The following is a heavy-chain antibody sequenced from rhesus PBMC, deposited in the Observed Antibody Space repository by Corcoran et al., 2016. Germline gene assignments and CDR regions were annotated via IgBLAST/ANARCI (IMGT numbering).Heavy chain of an antibody. J-gene: IGHJ4*01. CDR2: IGGSSGST. V-gene: IGHV4-165*02. CDR1: GASLSGYY. Sequence: QVQLQESGPGLVKPSETLSLSCAVSGASLSGYYLNWFRHPPGKGLDWIGYIGGSSGSTYYDPSFRSRVTISMDTPKKQFSLNLTSVTAADTAVYYCARNAVGTVFDHWGQGVLVTVSS. D-gene: IGHD5-24*01. CDR3: ARNAVGTVFDH.